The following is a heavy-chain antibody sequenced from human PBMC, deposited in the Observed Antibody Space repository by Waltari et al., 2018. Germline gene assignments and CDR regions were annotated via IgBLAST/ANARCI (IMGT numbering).Heavy chain of an antibody. CDR3: ARGTSSWYQTNNWFDL. Sequence: QVQLVQSGAEVKTPGASVKVSCKASGYSFPTSYIYWVRQAPGQGLEGMGGINPSSGGTKYAQKIQGRVTMTRDTSISTAYMELSSLRSDDTAVYYCARGTSSWYQTNNWFDLWGQGTLVTVSS. CDR2: INPSSGGT. J-gene: IGHJ5*02. V-gene: IGHV1-2*02. D-gene: IGHD6-13*01. CDR1: GYSFPTSY.